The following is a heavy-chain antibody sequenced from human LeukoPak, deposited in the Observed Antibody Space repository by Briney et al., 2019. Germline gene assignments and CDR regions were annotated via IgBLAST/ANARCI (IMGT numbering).Heavy chain of an antibody. Sequence: ASVKVSCKASGYTFTSYGISWVRQAPGQGLEWMGWISGYNGNTNYVQKLQGRVTMTTDTSTSTAYMVLRSLRSADTAVYYCARVDRYYGSGSYYIDYWGQGTLVTVSS. J-gene: IGHJ4*02. CDR2: ISGYNGNT. V-gene: IGHV1-18*01. CDR1: GYTFTSYG. CDR3: ARVDRYYGSGSYYIDY. D-gene: IGHD3-10*01.